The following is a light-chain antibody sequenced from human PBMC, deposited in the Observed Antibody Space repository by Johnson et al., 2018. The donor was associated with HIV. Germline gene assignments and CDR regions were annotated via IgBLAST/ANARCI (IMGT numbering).Light chain of an antibody. Sequence: SVLTQPPSVSAAPGQKVTISCSGSSSNIGKNYVSWYQQLPGTAPKVLIYENNKRPSGIPDRFSGSKSCTSATLGITGLQTGDEADYYCGTWDTSLSAYVFGTGTKVTVL. V-gene: IGLV1-51*02. CDR1: SSNIGKNY. CDR3: GTWDTSLSAYV. J-gene: IGLJ1*01. CDR2: ENN.